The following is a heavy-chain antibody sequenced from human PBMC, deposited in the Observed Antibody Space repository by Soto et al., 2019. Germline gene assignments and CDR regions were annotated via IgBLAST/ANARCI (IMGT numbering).Heavy chain of an antibody. V-gene: IGHV4-31*03. J-gene: IGHJ6*02. CDR3: VRQGIGVLHGLVDV. CDR1: GGSISSGGYY. CDR2: IYYSGST. Sequence: TLSLTCTVSGGSISSGGYYWSWIRQHPGKGLEWIGYIYYSGSTYYNPSLKSRVTISVDTSKNQFSLKLSSVTAADTAVYYCVRQGIGVLHGLVDVWGQGTTVTVSS. D-gene: IGHD3-10*01.